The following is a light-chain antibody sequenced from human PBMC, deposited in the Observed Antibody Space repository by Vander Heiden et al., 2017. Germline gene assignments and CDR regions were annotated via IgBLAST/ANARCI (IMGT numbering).Light chain of an antibody. CDR2: DDS. CDR1: NIGTKS. V-gene: IGLV3-21*02. Sequence: YVLTQPPSVSVPPGQTAKITCGGHNIGTKSVHWYQQRPGQAPVLVVYDDSDRPSGIPERFSGSNSGSAATLTISGVEAGDEADYFCQVWDSATDHHVFATGTKVTVL. J-gene: IGLJ1*01. CDR3: QVWDSATDHHV.